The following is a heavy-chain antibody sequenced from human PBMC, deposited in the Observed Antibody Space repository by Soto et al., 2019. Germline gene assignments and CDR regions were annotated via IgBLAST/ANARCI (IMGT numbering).Heavy chain of an antibody. CDR3: AKDRLVVVVAAAFDY. J-gene: IGHJ4*02. Sequence: EVQLVESGGGLVQPGGSLRLSCAASGLTFSSYWMHWVRQAPGKGLVWVSRINSDGSSTNYADSVKGRFTISRDNSKNTLYLQMNSLRAEDTAVYYCAKDRLVVVVAAAFDYWGQGTLVTVSS. D-gene: IGHD2-15*01. CDR2: INSDGSST. V-gene: IGHV3-74*01. CDR1: GLTFSSYW.